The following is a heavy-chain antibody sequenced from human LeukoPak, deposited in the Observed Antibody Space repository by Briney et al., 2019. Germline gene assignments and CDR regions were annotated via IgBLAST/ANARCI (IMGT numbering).Heavy chain of an antibody. CDR1: GFTFSSYS. CDR3: ARTGAAAAGTRYYYYGMDV. D-gene: IGHD6-13*01. Sequence: GGSLRLSCAASGFTFSSYSMNWVRQAPGKGLEWVSSISSSSSYIYYADSVKGRFTISRDNAKNSLYLQMNSLRAEDTAVYYCARTGAAAAGTRYYYYGMDVWGQGTTVTVSS. J-gene: IGHJ6*02. CDR2: ISSSSSYI. V-gene: IGHV3-21*01.